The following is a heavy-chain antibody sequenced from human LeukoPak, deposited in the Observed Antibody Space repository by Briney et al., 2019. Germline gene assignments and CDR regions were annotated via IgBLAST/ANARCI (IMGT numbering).Heavy chain of an antibody. Sequence: PGGSLRLSCAASGFTFSDYYMSWLRQAPGKGLEWVSYISSSGSTIYHADSVKGRFTISRDNAKNSLYLQMNSLRAEDTAVYYCARAAMVRLLFDYWGQGTLVTVSS. J-gene: IGHJ4*02. CDR1: GFTFSDYY. CDR2: ISSSGSTI. D-gene: IGHD5-18*01. CDR3: ARAAMVRLLFDY. V-gene: IGHV3-11*01.